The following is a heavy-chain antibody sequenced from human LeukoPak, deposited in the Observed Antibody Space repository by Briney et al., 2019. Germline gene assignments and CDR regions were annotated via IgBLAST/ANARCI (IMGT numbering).Heavy chain of an antibody. CDR2: MYYGGST. J-gene: IGHJ4*02. D-gene: IGHD3-16*01. V-gene: IGHV4-39*07. Sequence: SQTLSLTFTVSGGSISSGDYYWVWIRQPPGKGLEWIGSMYYGGSTYYNPSLKSRVTISADTSKNQFSLKLTSVTAADTAAYYCARDLGGLYYGEDSWGQGTLVTVSS. CDR3: ARDLGGLYYGEDS. CDR1: GGSISSGDYY.